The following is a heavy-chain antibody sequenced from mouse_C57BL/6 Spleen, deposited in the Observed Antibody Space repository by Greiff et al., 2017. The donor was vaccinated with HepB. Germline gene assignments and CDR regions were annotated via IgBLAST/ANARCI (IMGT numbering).Heavy chain of an antibody. V-gene: IGHV5-6*02. CDR2: ISSGGSYT. J-gene: IGHJ3*01. Sequence: EVMLVESGGDLVKPGGSLKLSCAASGFTFSSYGMSWVRQTPDKRLEWVATISSGGSYTYYPDSVKGRFTISRDNAKNTLYLQMSSLKSEDTAMYYCERRNEGYYDCFAYWGQGTRLTVSA. CDR3: ERRNEGYYDCFAY. CDR1: GFTFSSYG. D-gene: IGHD2-3*01.